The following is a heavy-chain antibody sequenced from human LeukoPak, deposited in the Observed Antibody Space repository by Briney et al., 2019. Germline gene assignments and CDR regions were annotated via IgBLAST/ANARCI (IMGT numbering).Heavy chain of an antibody. CDR2: IYYSGST. CDR1: GGSISSYY. Sequence: SETLSLTCTVSGGSISSYYWSWIRQPPGKGLEWIGYIYYSGSTNYNPSLKSRVTISVDTSKNRFSLKLSSVTAADTAVYYCASTPYYYDSSGSIDYWGQGTLVTVSS. V-gene: IGHV4-59*01. CDR3: ASTPYYYDSSGSIDY. D-gene: IGHD3-22*01. J-gene: IGHJ4*02.